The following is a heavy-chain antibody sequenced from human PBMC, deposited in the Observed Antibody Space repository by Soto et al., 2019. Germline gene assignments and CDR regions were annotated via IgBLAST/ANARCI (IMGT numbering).Heavy chain of an antibody. CDR3: ARASLLRGYSYGRIDY. D-gene: IGHD5-18*01. Sequence: SDTLCLTCTVSGGSISSGDYYWSWIRQPPGKGLEWIGYIYYSGSTYYNPSLKSRVTISVDTSKNQFSLKLSSVTAADTAVYYCARASLLRGYSYGRIDYWGQGTLVTVSS. CDR1: GGSISSGDYY. J-gene: IGHJ4*02. V-gene: IGHV4-30-4*02. CDR2: IYYSGST.